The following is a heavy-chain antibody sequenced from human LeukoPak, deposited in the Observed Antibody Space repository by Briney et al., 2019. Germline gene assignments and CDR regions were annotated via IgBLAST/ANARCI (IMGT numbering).Heavy chain of an antibody. CDR1: GYSISSGYY. CDR3: ASGPRYYMDV. CDR2: IYHSGST. Sequence: PSETLSLTCTVSGYSISSGYYWGWIRQPPGQGLEWIGIIYHSGSTYYNPSLKSRVTISVDTSKNHFSLKLSSVTAADTAVYYCASGPRYYMDVWGKGTTVTVSS. V-gene: IGHV4-38-2*02. J-gene: IGHJ6*03.